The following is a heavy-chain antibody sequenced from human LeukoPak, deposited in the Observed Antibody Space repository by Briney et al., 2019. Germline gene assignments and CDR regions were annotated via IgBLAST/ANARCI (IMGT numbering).Heavy chain of an antibody. CDR1: GGSISSSSYY. D-gene: IGHD6-13*01. J-gene: IGHJ3*02. CDR2: IYYSGST. V-gene: IGHV4-39*07. CDR3: ATRIAAAGTESAFDI. Sequence: PSETLSLTCTVSGGSISSSSYYWGWIRQPPGKGLEWIGSIYYSGSTNYNPSLKSRVTISVDTSKNQFSLKLSSVTAADTAVYYCATRIAAAGTESAFDIWGQGTMVTVSS.